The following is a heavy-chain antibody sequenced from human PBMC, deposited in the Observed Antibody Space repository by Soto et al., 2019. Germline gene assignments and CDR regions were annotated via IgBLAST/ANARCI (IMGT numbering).Heavy chain of an antibody. D-gene: IGHD3-22*01. CDR2: IIPIFGTA. CDR3: ARVDNYYDSSPSPDAFDI. V-gene: IGHV1-69*13. CDR1: GGTFSSYA. Sequence: SVKVSCKASGGTFSSYAISWVRQAPGQGLEWMGGIIPIFGTANYAQKFQGRVTITADESTSTAYMELSSLRSEDTAVYYCARVDNYYDSSPSPDAFDIWGQGTMVTV. J-gene: IGHJ3*02.